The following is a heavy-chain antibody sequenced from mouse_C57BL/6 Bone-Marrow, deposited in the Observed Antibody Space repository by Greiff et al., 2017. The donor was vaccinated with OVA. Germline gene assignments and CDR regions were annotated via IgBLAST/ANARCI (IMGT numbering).Heavy chain of an antibody. CDR3: ARHTTIVTRYFDV. Sequence: EVMLVESGGGLVQPGGSLKLSCAASGFTFSDYYMYWVRQTPEKRLEWVAYISNGGGSTYYPDTVKGRFTISRDNAKNTLYLQMSRLKSEDTAMYYCARHTTIVTRYFDVWGTGTTVTVSS. D-gene: IGHD2-5*01. V-gene: IGHV5-12*01. CDR1: GFTFSDYY. CDR2: ISNGGGST. J-gene: IGHJ1*03.